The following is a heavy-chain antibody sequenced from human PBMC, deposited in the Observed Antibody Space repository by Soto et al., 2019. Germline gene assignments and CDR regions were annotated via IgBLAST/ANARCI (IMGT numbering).Heavy chain of an antibody. J-gene: IGHJ6*02. D-gene: IGHD5-18*01. CDR1: GYSISSGYY. CDR3: ARLRGTAMAPRAYYYYGMDV. Sequence: SETLSLTCAVSGYSISSGYYWGWIRQPPGKGLEWIGSIYHSGSTYYNPSLKSRVTISVDTSKNQFSLKLSSVTAADTAVYYCARLRGTAMAPRAYYYYGMDVWGQGTTVTVSS. V-gene: IGHV4-38-2*01. CDR2: IYHSGST.